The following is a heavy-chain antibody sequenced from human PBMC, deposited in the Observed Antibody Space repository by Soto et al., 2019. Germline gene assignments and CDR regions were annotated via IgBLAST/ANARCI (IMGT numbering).Heavy chain of an antibody. CDR3: ARYPYTSYCSDGSCSYDAFDI. CDR1: GYSFTSYD. V-gene: IGHV1-8*01. J-gene: IGHJ3*02. Sequence: QVQMVQSGAEVKKPGASVKVSCRASGYSFTSYDVNWVRQATGQGHEWMGWMNPNSGNTAFAQKFQGRVTMTRDTPISTAYMELSGLRSEDTAVYYCARYPYTSYCSDGSCSYDAFDIWGQGTVVTVSS. CDR2: MNPNSGNT. D-gene: IGHD2-15*01.